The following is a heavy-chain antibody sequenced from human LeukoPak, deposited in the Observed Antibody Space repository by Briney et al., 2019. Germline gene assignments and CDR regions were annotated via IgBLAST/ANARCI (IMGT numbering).Heavy chain of an antibody. CDR3: ASGSYYGSGRSYRYDY. D-gene: IGHD3-10*01. CDR1: GFTFSGYD. CDR2: IGSVGDT. V-gene: IGHV3-13*04. Sequence: PGGSLRLSSAASGFTFSGYDMRWVRQPTGKGLEWVSVIGSVGDTNYPGSVKGRFTISRENAKNSFNLQMNRLRAGDTAVYYCASGSYYGSGRSYRYDYWGQGTLVTVSS. J-gene: IGHJ4*02.